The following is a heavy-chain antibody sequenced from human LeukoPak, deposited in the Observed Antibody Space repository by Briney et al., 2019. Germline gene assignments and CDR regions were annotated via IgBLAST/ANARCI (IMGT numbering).Heavy chain of an antibody. CDR3: ARARKWELLYYFDY. CDR2: INPNSGGT. CDR1: GYTFTGYY. D-gene: IGHD1-26*01. V-gene: IGHV1-2*02. J-gene: IGHJ4*02. Sequence: ASVKVSCKASGYTFTGYYMHWVRQAPGQGLEWMGWINPNSGGTNYAQKFQGRVTRTRDTSISTAYMELSRLRSDDTAVYYCARARKWELLYYFDYWGQGTLVTVSS.